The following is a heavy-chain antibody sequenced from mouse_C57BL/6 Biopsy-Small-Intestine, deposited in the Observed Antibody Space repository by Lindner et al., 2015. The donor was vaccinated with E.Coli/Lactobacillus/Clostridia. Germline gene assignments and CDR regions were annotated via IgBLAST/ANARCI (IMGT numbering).Heavy chain of an antibody. CDR3: ARDRGAREDYDSSARYAEYFQH. J-gene: IGHJ3*01. CDR1: GYTFTSYG. D-gene: IGHD2-4*01. Sequence: SVKVSCKASGYTFTSYGISWVRQAPGQGLEWMGWISAYNGNTNYAQKLQGRVTMTTDTSTSTAYMELRSLRSDDTAVYYCARDRGAREDYDSSARYAEYFQHWGQGTLVTVS. V-gene: IGHV1-7*01. CDR2: ISAYNGNT.